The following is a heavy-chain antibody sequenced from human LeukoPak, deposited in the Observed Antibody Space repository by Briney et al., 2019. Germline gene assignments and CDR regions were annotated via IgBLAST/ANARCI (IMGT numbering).Heavy chain of an antibody. J-gene: IGHJ5*02. Sequence: PSGTLSLTCTVSGDSINSLDLWSWVRQPPGKGLEWIGEMYLSGTTHSNPSVKSRVTISIDKSKNQFFLNLSSVTAADTAVYYCARVTMIVVVNWFDPWGQGTLVTVSS. D-gene: IGHD3-22*01. CDR3: ARVTMIVVVNWFDP. CDR2: MYLSGTT. CDR1: GDSINSLDL. V-gene: IGHV4-4*02.